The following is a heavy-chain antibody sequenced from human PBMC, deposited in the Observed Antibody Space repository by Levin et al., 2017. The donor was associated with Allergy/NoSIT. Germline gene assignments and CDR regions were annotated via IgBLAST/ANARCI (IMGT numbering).Heavy chain of an antibody. Sequence: GESLKISCAASGFTFTSPNYGMHWVRQAPGEGLEWVAVISYDGNLQYYADSVKGRFTISKDNSKNTLYLQMHSLRAEDTAVYYCAKYTANYGYDWGQGTLVTVSS. CDR3: AKYTANYGYD. V-gene: IGHV3-30*18. D-gene: IGHD5-18*01. CDR1: GFTFTSPNYG. CDR2: ISYDGNLQ. J-gene: IGHJ4*02.